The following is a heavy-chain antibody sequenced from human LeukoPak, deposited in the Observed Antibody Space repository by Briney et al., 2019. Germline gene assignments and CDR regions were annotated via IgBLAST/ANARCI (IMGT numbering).Heavy chain of an antibody. D-gene: IGHD6-19*01. Sequence: GGSLRLSCAASGFTFSSFWMTWVRQAPGKGLEWVANIKEDGSQKYYVDSVKGRFTISRDNAKNSLFLQTNSLRAEDTAVYYCARRYSSGWYEGPFDYWGQGTLVTVSS. CDR3: ARRYSSGWYEGPFDY. V-gene: IGHV3-7*01. J-gene: IGHJ4*02. CDR1: GFTFSSFW. CDR2: IKEDGSQK.